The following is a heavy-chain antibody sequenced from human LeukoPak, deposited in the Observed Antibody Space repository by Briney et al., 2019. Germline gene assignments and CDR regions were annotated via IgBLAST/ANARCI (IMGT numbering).Heavy chain of an antibody. CDR2: INTNTGNP. V-gene: IGHV7-4-1*02. J-gene: IGHJ3*02. Sequence: ASVKVSCKASGYTFTSYAMDWVRQAPGQGLEWMGWINTNTGNPTYAQGFTGRFVFSLGTSVSTAYLQISSLKAEDTAVYYCASQVVVTHDAFDIWGQGTMVTVSS. CDR3: ASQVVVTHDAFDI. D-gene: IGHD3-22*01. CDR1: GYTFTSYA.